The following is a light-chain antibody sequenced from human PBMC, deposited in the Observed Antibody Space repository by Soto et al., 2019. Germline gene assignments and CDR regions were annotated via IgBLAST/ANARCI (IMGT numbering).Light chain of an antibody. Sequence: EIVMTQSPATLSVSPGERATLSCRATQSVSSTLAWYQQKPGQAPRLLLYGASTRATGIPARFSGSGSGTEFTLTISSLQSEDFAVYCCQQYNDWPYTFGQGTRLEIK. V-gene: IGKV3-15*01. CDR2: GAS. CDR1: QSVSST. CDR3: QQYNDWPYT. J-gene: IGKJ2*01.